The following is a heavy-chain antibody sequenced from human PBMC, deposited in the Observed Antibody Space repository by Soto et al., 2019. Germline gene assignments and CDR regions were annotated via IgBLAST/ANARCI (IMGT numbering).Heavy chain of an antibody. CDR2: ISPRSGGT. J-gene: IGHJ4*01. V-gene: IGHV1-2*02. Sequence: QVQLVQSGAEVKKSGSSVRVSCQASGYDFRAYYIHWVRQAPGQGLEWMGWISPRSGGTNFAQKFRGRVTLTTETSSNTVHMELSGLGSDDTAVYYCTRDRYFDYWGQGTLVTVS. CDR1: GYDFRAYY. CDR3: TRDRYFDY.